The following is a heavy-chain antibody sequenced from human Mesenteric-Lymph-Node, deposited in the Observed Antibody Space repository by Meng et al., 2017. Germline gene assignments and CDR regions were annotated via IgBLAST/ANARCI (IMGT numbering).Heavy chain of an antibody. J-gene: IGHJ5*02. Sequence: QVQLVESGGGLVKAGGSLRLSCAASGFTFSDYYMTWIRQPPGQGLEWLASVSPTSGSLYFADSVKGRFSISRDNAKNSVSLQMTRLRVEDTAVYYCARDHGSLNWFDPWGQGVLVTVSS. D-gene: IGHD6-25*01. V-gene: IGHV3-11*04. CDR1: GFTFSDYY. CDR3: ARDHGSLNWFDP. CDR2: VSPTSGSL.